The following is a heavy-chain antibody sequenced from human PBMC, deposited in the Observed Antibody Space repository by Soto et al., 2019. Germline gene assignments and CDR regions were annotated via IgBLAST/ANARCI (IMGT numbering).Heavy chain of an antibody. J-gene: IGHJ6*03. Sequence: SETLSLTCAVYGGSFSGYYWSWIRQPPGKGLEWIGEINHSGSTNYNPSLKSRVTISVDTSKNQFSLKLSSVTAADTAVYYCAGVGVSEGYCSSTSCYEFYYYYMDVWGKGTTVTVSS. V-gene: IGHV4-34*01. D-gene: IGHD2-2*01. CDR1: GGSFSGYY. CDR3: AGVGVSEGYCSSTSCYEFYYYYMDV. CDR2: INHSGST.